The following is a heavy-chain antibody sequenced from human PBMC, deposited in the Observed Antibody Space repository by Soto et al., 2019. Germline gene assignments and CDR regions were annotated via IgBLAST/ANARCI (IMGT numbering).Heavy chain of an antibody. CDR2: IGSSNSYI. CDR1: GFTFSSYS. V-gene: IGHV3-21*01. D-gene: IGHD5-12*01. J-gene: IGHJ2*01. CDR3: ARARGYVRDWYFGL. Sequence: GGSLRLSCAASGFTFSSYSMNWVRQAPGKGLEWVSSIGSSNSYIYYAESVKGRITISRDNAKNSLYLQMNSLSAEDTAVYYCARARGYVRDWYFGLWGRGTLVTVSS.